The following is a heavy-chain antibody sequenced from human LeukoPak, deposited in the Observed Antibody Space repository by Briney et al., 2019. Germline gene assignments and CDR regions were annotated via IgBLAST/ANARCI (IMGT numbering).Heavy chain of an antibody. Sequence: PGGSLRLSCAASGFTFSSYSMNWVRQAPGKGLEWVSYISSSSSTIYYADSVKGRFTISRDNAKNSLYLQMNSLRAEDTAVYYCARDNYGSGSYYPYYFDYWGQGTLVTVSS. D-gene: IGHD3-10*01. CDR3: ARDNYGSGSYYPYYFDY. V-gene: IGHV3-48*01. J-gene: IGHJ4*02. CDR2: ISSSSSTI. CDR1: GFTFSSYS.